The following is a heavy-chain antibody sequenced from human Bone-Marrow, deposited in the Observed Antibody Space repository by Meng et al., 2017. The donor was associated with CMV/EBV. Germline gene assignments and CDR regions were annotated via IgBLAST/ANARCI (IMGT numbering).Heavy chain of an antibody. CDR2: IWYDGSNK. D-gene: IGHD5-24*01. CDR1: GFTFSSYG. V-gene: IGHV3-33*06. J-gene: IGHJ4*02. Sequence: LSLTCAASGFTFSSYGMHWVRQAPGKGLEWVAVIWYDGSNKYYADSVKGRFTISRDNSKNTLYLQMNSLRAEDTAVYYCAKDYTGGWLNSSPLDYWGQGTLVTVSS. CDR3: AKDYTGGWLNSSPLDY.